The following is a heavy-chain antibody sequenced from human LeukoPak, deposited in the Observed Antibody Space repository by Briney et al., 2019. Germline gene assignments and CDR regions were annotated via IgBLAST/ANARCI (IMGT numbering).Heavy chain of an antibody. Sequence: SETLSLTCTVSGGSISSSSYYWGWIRQPPGKGLEWIGSIYYSGSTYYHPSLKSRVTISVDTSKNQFSLKLSSVTAADTAVYYCARLDSGSYYVDYWGQGTLVTVSS. CDR1: GGSISSSSYY. D-gene: IGHD1-26*01. CDR2: IYYSGST. CDR3: ARLDSGSYYVDY. J-gene: IGHJ4*02. V-gene: IGHV4-39*01.